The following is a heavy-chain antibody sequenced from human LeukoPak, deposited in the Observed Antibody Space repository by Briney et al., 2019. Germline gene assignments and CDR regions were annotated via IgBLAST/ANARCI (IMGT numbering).Heavy chain of an antibody. V-gene: IGHV3-48*02. CDR1: GFPFSTYS. CDR3: ASRRESFDY. J-gene: IGHJ4*02. CDR2: ISSGSSTI. Sequence: GSLRLSFAASGFPFSTYSMNWVRPAPGKGLEWVSYISSGSSTIYYADPMKGRFTISRDNAKNSLYLQMNSLRDEDTAVYYCASRRESFDYWGQGTLVTVSS.